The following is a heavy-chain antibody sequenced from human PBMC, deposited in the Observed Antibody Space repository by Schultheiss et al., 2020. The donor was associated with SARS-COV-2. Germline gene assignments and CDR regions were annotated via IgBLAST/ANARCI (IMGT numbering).Heavy chain of an antibody. D-gene: IGHD6-13*01. J-gene: IGHJ6*02. V-gene: IGHV4-61*08. Sequence: SETLSLTCVVSGGSISSGGYYWGWIRQPPGKGLEWIGYIYYSGSTNYNPSLKSRVTISVDTSKNQFSLKLSSVTAADTAVYYCASQYSSSWSHYYYYGMDVWGQGTTVTVSS. CDR1: GGSISSGGYY. CDR2: IYYSGST. CDR3: ASQYSSSWSHYYYYGMDV.